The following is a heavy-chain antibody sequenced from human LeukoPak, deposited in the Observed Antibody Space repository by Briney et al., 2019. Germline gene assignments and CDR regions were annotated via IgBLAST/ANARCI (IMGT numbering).Heavy chain of an antibody. CDR1: GYTFTGYY. J-gene: IGHJ5*02. CDR3: ARDGTHSSTWPRVGWFDP. CDR2: INPNGGST. V-gene: IGHV1-46*01. Sequence: ASVKVSCKASGYTFTGYYMHWVRQAPGQGLEWMGIINPNGGSTSYAQKFQGRVTMTRDTSTSTVYMELSSLRSEDTAVYYCARDGTHSSTWPRVGWFDPWGQGTLVTVSS. D-gene: IGHD6-13*01.